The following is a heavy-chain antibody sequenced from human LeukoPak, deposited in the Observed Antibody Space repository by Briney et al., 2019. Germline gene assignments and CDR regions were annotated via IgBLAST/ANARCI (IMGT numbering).Heavy chain of an antibody. V-gene: IGHV3-23*01. CDR1: GFTFSSYA. J-gene: IGHJ4*02. CDR3: AAHDYGGPPFDY. D-gene: IGHD4-23*01. Sequence: GGSLRLSCAASGFTFSSYAMSWVRQAPGEGLEWVSAISGSGGSTYYADSVKGRFTISRDNSKNTLYLQMNSLRAEDTAVYYCAAHDYGGPPFDYWGQGTLVTVSS. CDR2: ISGSGGST.